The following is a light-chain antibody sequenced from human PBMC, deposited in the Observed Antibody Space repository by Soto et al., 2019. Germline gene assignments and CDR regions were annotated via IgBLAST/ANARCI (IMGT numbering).Light chain of an antibody. CDR2: LNSDGSH. CDR1: SGHSSYA. Sequence: QPVLTQSPSASASLGASVKLTCTLGSGHSSYAIAWHQQQSEKGPRLLMKLNSDGSHTKGDGIPDRFSGSSSGAERYLTISRLQSEDEAEYFCQTWDTDTVVFGGGTKLTVL. CDR3: QTWDTDTVV. J-gene: IGLJ2*01. V-gene: IGLV4-69*01.